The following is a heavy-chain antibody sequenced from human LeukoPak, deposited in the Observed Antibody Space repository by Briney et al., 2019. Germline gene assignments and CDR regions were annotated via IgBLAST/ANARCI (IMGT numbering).Heavy chain of an antibody. CDR3: ARGASPKDAVFFDY. CDR2: VHSSGDI. D-gene: IGHD3-16*01. V-gene: IGHV4-61*02. Sequence: PSETLSLTCSVSGVSITSGSYYWGWIRQSPGKGLEWIGRVHSSGDIYHNAAFRSRAAVSGDASKNQFSLQLNSVTAADTAVYYCARGASPKDAVFFDYWGQGALITVSS. J-gene: IGHJ4*02. CDR1: GVSITSGSYY.